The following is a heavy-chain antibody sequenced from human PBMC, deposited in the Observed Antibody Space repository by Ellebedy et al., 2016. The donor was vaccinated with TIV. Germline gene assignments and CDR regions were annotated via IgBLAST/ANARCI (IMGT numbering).Heavy chain of an antibody. CDR2: IKGDGSKT. V-gene: IGHV3-7*03. CDR3: ARGSYDDGSDYPWAY. J-gene: IGHJ4*02. CDR1: GFTFSNYA. Sequence: GGSLRLXXAASGFTFSNYAMTWVRQAPGKGLEWVAKIKGDGSKTYHVDSVKGRFTISRDNAQNSLYLQMNSLRAEDTAIYYCARGSYDDGSDYPWAYWGQGTLVTVSS. D-gene: IGHD3-22*01.